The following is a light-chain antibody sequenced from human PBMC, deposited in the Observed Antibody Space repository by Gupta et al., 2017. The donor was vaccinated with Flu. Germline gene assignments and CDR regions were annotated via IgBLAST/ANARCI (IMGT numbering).Light chain of an antibody. V-gene: IGKV1-5*03. CDR3: QQEKSSGYN. J-gene: IGKJ2*01. CDR1: QSISSW. Sequence: DIQMTQSPSTLSASVGDRVTITCRASQSISSWLVWYQQKPGKAPKILISKVCYLESGVPSRFSDSGSGTEFTLTIDSRQPDDFATYYCQQEKSSGYNFGQGTKLEIK. CDR2: KVC.